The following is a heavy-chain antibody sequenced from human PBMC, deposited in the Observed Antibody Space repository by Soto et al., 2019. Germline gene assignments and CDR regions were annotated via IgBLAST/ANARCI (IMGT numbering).Heavy chain of an antibody. CDR2: ISPSGGTT. J-gene: IGHJ4*02. D-gene: IGHD2-21*02. CDR1: GFTFSSYG. Sequence: GGSLRLSCAASGFTFSSYGLTWIRQAPGKGLEWVSSISPSGGTTYYADSVRGRFTISRDDSQNTLFLHMQSLKGDDTAVYYCAKELIEMTAIYGYWGQGTLVTSPQ. V-gene: IGHV3-23*01. CDR3: AKELIEMTAIYGY.